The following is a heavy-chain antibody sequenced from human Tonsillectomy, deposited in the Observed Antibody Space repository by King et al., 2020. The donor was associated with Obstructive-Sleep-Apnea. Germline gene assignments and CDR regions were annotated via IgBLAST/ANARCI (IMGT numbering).Heavy chain of an antibody. CDR1: GFTFDDYA. Sequence: VQLVESGGGLVQPGRSLRLSCAASGFTFDDYAMHWVRQAPGKGLDWVSGISCNSGSIGYEDSVKGRFTISRDNAKNSLYLQMKSLRAEDTALYYCANSVLGVASFDYWGQGTLVTVSS. CDR3: ANSVLGVASFDY. D-gene: IGHD3-10*01. CDR2: ISCNSGSI. V-gene: IGHV3-9*01. J-gene: IGHJ4*02.